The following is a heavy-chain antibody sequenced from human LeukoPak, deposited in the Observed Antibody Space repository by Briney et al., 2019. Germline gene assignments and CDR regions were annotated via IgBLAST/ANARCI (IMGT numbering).Heavy chain of an antibody. D-gene: IGHD4-11*01. V-gene: IGHV1-69*05. CDR2: IIPIFGTA. CDR1: GGTFSSYA. Sequence: ASVKVSCKASGGTFSSYAISWVRQAPGQGLEWMGGIIPIFGTANYAQKFQGRVTITTDESTSTAYMELSSLRSEDTAVYYCAASDDYSNSPQDYYYMDVWGKGTTVTVSS. CDR3: AASDDYSNSPQDYYYMDV. J-gene: IGHJ6*03.